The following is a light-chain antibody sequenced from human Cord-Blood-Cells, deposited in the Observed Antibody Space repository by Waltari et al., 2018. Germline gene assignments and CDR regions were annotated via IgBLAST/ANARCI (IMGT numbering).Light chain of an antibody. CDR3: CSYAGSSTWV. J-gene: IGLJ3*02. Sequence: QSALTQPASVSGSPGQSITISCTGTSSDVGSYNLVSWYQQHPGKATKLMIYEGSKRPSGVSNRFSRSKSGKTASLTISGLQAEDEADYYCCSYAGSSTWVFGGGTKLTVL. CDR2: EGS. CDR1: SSDVGSYNL. V-gene: IGLV2-23*01.